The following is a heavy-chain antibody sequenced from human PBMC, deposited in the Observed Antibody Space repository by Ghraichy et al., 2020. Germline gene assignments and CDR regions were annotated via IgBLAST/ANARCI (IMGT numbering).Heavy chain of an antibody. CDR2: MYHTGST. V-gene: IGHV4-59*08. J-gene: IGHJ4*01. CDR3: ARRRGSGLFDY. Sequence: SQTLSLTCTVSGGSISNYYWTWIRQPPGKGLEWIGYMYHTGSTSYNPSLKSRVTVSLDTSRNQFALKVNTVTAADTAVYFCARRRGSGLFDYWGRGVLVAVSS. CDR1: GGSISNYY. D-gene: IGHD3-10*01.